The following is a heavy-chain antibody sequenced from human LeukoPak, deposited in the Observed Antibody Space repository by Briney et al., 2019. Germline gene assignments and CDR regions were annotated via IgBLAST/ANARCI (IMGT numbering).Heavy chain of an antibody. CDR2: INPSGGST. J-gene: IGHJ4*02. D-gene: IGHD3-10*01. CDR3: ARGGSEYYYGSGSYYRGNGGFDY. V-gene: IGHV1-46*01. CDR1: GYTFTSYY. Sequence: ASVKVSCKASGYTFTSYYMHWVRQAPGQGLEWMGIINPSGGSTSYAQKFQGRVTMTRDMSTSTVYMELSSLRSEDTAVYYCARGGSEYYYGSGSYYRGNGGFDYWGQGTLVTVSS.